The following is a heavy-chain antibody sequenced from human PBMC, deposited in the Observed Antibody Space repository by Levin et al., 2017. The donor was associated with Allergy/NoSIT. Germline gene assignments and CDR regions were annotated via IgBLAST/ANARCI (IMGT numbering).Heavy chain of an antibody. CDR1: GYTFASYG. V-gene: IGHV1-18*01. CDR2: ISAYNGNT. J-gene: IGHJ6*02. Sequence: GASVKVSCKASGYTFASYGISWVRQAPGQGLEWMGWISAYNGNTNYAQKLQGRVTMTTDTSTSTAYMELWSLRSDDTAVYYCARDTVAALPSDSYYYYGMDVWGQGTTVTVSS. D-gene: IGHD2-21*01. CDR3: ARDTVAALPSDSYYYYGMDV.